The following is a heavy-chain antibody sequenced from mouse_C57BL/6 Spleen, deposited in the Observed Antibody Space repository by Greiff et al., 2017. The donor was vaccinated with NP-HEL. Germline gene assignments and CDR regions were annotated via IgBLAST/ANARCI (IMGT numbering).Heavy chain of an antibody. D-gene: IGHD1-1*01. CDR1: GFTFSSYA. J-gene: IGHJ3*01. V-gene: IGHV5-4*03. CDR2: ISDGGSYT. Sequence: EVMLVESGGGLVKPGGSLKLSCAASGFTFSSYAMSWVRQTPEKRLEWVATISDGGSYTYYPDNVKGRFTISRDNAKNNLYLQMSHLKSEDTAMYYCANYYGSLWFAYWGQGTLVTVSA. CDR3: ANYYGSLWFAY.